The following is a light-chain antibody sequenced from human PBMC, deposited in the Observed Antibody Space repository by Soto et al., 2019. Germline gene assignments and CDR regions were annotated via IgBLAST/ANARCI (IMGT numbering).Light chain of an antibody. V-gene: IGKV1-5*03. CDR3: QQYHRFFS. CDR2: KAS. Sequence: DIQMTQSASTLSGSVGDRVTITCRASQGISSWLAWFQQQPGKAPKLLIYKASTLKSGVPSRFSGSGSETEFTLTISSLKPDDFATYYCQQYHRFFSFGPGTKVDIK. CDR1: QGISSW. J-gene: IGKJ3*01.